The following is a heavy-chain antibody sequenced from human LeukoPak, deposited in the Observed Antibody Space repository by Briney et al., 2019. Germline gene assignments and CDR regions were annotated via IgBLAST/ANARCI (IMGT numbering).Heavy chain of an antibody. V-gene: IGHV4-31*03. Sequence: SQTLSLTCTVSGGSISSGGYYWSWIRQHPGKGLEWIGYIYYSGSTNYNPSLKSRVTISVDTSKNQFSLKLSSVTAADTAVYYCARGRSQDDIVVVVAATGSPWFDPWGQGTLVTVSS. J-gene: IGHJ5*02. CDR3: ARGRSQDDIVVVVAATGSPWFDP. CDR1: GGSISSGGYY. CDR2: IYYSGST. D-gene: IGHD2-15*01.